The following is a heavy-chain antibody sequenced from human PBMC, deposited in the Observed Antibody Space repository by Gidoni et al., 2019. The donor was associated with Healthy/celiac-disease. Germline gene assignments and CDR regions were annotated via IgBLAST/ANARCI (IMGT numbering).Heavy chain of an antibody. CDR1: GFTVSSNY. V-gene: IGHV3-53*01. CDR2: IYSGGST. CDR3: ARGYCSGGSCYPGAGGY. D-gene: IGHD2-15*01. Sequence: VQLVESGGGLIHPVGSLRLSCAASGFTVSSNYMSWVRQAPGKGLEWVSVIYSGGSTYYADSVKGRFTISRDKSKNTLYLQMNSLRAEDTAVYYCARGYCSGGSCYPGAGGYWGQGTLVTVSS. J-gene: IGHJ4*02.